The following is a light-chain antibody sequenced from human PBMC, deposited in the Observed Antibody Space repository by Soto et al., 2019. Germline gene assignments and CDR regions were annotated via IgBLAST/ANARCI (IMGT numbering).Light chain of an antibody. Sequence: QSALTQPASVSGSPGQSITISCTGTSSDVGSYNLVSWYQQHPGKAPKLMIYEASKRPSGVSNRFSGSESGNTASLTISGLQAEDEAEYYCCSYAVSGTSVAFGGGTKLTVL. CDR1: SSDVGSYNL. V-gene: IGLV2-23*01. CDR2: EAS. J-gene: IGLJ2*01. CDR3: CSYAVSGTSVA.